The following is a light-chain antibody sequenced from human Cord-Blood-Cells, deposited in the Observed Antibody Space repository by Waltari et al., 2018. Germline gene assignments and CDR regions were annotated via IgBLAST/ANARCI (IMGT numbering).Light chain of an antibody. J-gene: IGLJ3*02. CDR1: SSDVGGYNY. V-gene: IGLV2-11*01. Sequence: QSALTQPRSVSGSPGQSVTIPCTGTSSDVGGYNYVSWYQQHPGKAPNLMIYDVSKRPSGVPDRFSGSKSGNTASLTISGLQAEDEADYYFCSYAGSYTWVFGGGTKLTVL. CDR3: CSYAGSYTWV. CDR2: DVS.